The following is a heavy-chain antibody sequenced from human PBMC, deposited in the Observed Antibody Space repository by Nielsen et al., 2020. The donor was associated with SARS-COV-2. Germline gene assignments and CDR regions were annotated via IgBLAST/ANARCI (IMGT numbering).Heavy chain of an antibody. J-gene: IGHJ5*02. D-gene: IGHD3-10*01. V-gene: IGHV1-69*05. CDR3: ARVPKEPMVRGFGWFDP. CDR1: GGTFSSYA. Sequence: SVKVSCKASGGTFSSYAISWVRQAPGQGLEWMGGIIPIFGTANYAQKFQGRVTITRDTSASTAYMELSSLRSEDTAVYYCARVPKEPMVRGFGWFDPWGQGTLVTVSS. CDR2: IIPIFGTA.